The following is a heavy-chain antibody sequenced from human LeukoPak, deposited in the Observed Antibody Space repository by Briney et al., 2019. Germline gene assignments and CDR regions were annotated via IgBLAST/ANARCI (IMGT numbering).Heavy chain of an antibody. Sequence: SGTLSLTCAVYGGSFSGYYWSWSRQPPGKGLEWIGEINHSGSTNYNPCLKSRVTISVDTSKNQFSLKLSSVTAADTAVYYCARGWEGSSVVRELYYFDYWGQGTLVTVSS. CDR1: GGSFSGYY. D-gene: IGHD6-6*01. J-gene: IGHJ4*02. V-gene: IGHV4-34*01. CDR3: ARGWEGSSVVRELYYFDY. CDR2: INHSGST.